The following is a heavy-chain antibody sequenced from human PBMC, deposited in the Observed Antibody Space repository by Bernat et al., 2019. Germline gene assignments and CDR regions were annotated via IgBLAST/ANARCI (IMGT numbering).Heavy chain of an antibody. D-gene: IGHD1-26*01. V-gene: IGHV3-30*18. CDR2: ISYDGSNK. J-gene: IGHJ4*02. CDR3: AKEKGGNYMPLDY. CDR1: GFTFSSYG. Sequence: QVQLVESGGGVVQPGRSLRLSCAASGFTFSSYGMHWVRQAPGKGLEWVAVISYDGSNKHYADSVSGRCTVSRDNSKNTLYLQMNSLRAEDTAVYYCAKEKGGNYMPLDYWGQGTLVTVSS.